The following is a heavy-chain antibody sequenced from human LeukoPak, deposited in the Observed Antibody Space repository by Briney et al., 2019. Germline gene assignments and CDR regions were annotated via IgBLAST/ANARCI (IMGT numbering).Heavy chain of an antibody. CDR2: INPNSGGT. CDR1: GGTFSSYA. J-gene: IGHJ4*02. V-gene: IGHV1-2*02. Sequence: ASVKVSCKASGGTFSSYAISWVRQAPGQGLEWMGWINPNSGGTNYAQKFQGRVTMTRDTSISTAYMELSRLRSDDTAVYYCARVKGLRVFFDYWGQGTLVTVSS. D-gene: IGHD4/OR15-4a*01. CDR3: ARVKGLRVFFDY.